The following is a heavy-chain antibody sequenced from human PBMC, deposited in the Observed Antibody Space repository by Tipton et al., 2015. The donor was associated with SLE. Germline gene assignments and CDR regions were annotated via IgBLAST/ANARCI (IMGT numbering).Heavy chain of an antibody. CDR3: ARGSESSSSLYGEYY. V-gene: IGHV3-21*01. CDR1: GFTFSSYS. CDR2: ISSSSSYI. Sequence: SLRLSCAASGFTFSSYSMNWVRQAPGKGLEWVSSISSSSSYIYYEDSVKGRFTISRDNAKNSLYLQMKSLRAEGTAGYYCARGSESSSSLYGEYYWGQGTLVTVSS. J-gene: IGHJ4*02. D-gene: IGHD6-13*01.